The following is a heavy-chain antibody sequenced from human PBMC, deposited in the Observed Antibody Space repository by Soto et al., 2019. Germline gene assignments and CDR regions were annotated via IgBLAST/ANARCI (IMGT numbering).Heavy chain of an antibody. J-gene: IGHJ4*02. CDR2: MNPNSGNT. CDR1: GYTFTSYD. CDR3: ARGSRAYDSSGYYFEY. V-gene: IGHV1-8*01. D-gene: IGHD3-22*01. Sequence: ASVKVSCKASGYTFTSYDINWARQATGQGLEWMGWMNPNSGNTGYAQKFQGRVTMTRNTSISTAYMELSSLRSEDTAVYYCARGSRAYDSSGYYFEYSGQGTLVTVSS.